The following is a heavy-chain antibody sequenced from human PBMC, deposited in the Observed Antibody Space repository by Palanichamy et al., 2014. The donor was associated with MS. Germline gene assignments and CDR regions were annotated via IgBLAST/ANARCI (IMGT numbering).Heavy chain of an antibody. D-gene: IGHD1-26*01. Sequence: SGSTNYNPSLKSRVTISVDTSKNQFSLKLSSVTAADTAVYYCARRKSGSYSLDYWGQGTLVTVSS. CDR3: ARRKSGSYSLDY. V-gene: IGHV4-59*08. CDR2: SGST. J-gene: IGHJ4*02.